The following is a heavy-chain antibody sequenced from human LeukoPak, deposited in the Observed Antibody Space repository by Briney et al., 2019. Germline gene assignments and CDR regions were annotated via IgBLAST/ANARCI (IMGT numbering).Heavy chain of an antibody. J-gene: IGHJ4*02. CDR2: ISSSGSTI. Sequence: GGSLRHSCAASGFTFSDYYMSWIRQAPGKGLEWVSYISSSGSTIYYADSVKGRFTISRDNAKNSLYLQMNSLRAEDTAVYYCARGNDKYYYDSSGYYYPGVYWGQGTLVTVSS. D-gene: IGHD3-22*01. CDR1: GFTFSDYY. V-gene: IGHV3-11*04. CDR3: ARGNDKYYYDSSGYYYPGVY.